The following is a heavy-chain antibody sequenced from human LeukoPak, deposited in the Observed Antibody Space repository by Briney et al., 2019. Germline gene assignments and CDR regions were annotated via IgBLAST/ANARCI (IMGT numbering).Heavy chain of an antibody. Sequence: ASVKVSCTASGYTFTGYYMHWVRQAPGQGLEWMGCINPNSGGTNYTQKFQGRVTMTRDTSISTAYMELSGLRSDDTAVYYCAREYYYDSSGYILFDPWGQGTLVTVSS. J-gene: IGHJ5*02. D-gene: IGHD3-22*01. CDR2: INPNSGGT. CDR3: AREYYYDSSGYILFDP. V-gene: IGHV1-2*02. CDR1: GYTFTGYY.